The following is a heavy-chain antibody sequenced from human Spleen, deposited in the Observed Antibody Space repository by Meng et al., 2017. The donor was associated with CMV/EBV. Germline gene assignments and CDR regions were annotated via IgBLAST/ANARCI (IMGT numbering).Heavy chain of an antibody. J-gene: IGHJ4*02. D-gene: IGHD3-22*01. CDR3: ARTRSGYYYGDY. CDR2: INPNSGGT. Sequence: ASVKVSCKASGYIFTGYYIHWVRQAPGQGLEWMGWINPNSGGTNYAQKFQGRVTMTRDTSISTAYMELSRLRSDDTAVYYCARTRSGYYYGDYWGQGTLVTVSS. V-gene: IGHV1-2*02. CDR1: GYIFTGYY.